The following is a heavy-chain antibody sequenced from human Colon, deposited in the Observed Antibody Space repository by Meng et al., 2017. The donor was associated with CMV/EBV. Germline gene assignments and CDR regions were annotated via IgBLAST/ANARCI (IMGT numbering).Heavy chain of an antibody. CDR3: ARNPFDSSGYYFDY. CDR1: GFTFDSYS. J-gene: IGHJ4*02. V-gene: IGHV3-21*01. CDR2: ISSSTTYI. Sequence: GGSLRLSCAGSGFTFDSYSMNWVRQAPGKGLEWVSSISSSTTYIYYADSLKGRFTVSRDNAKNSLFLQMHGLRAEDTAVYYCARNPFDSSGYYFDYWGQGVLVTVSS. D-gene: IGHD3-22*01.